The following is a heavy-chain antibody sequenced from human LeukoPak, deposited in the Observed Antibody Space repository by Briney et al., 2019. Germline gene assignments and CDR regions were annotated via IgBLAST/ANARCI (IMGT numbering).Heavy chain of an antibody. D-gene: IGHD3-10*01. CDR1: GYTFTDYD. J-gene: IGHJ4*02. CDR2: VSPYNGNT. V-gene: IGHV1-18*01. Sequence: ASVKVSCKTSGYTFTDYDITWVRQAPGQGLEWMGRVSPYNGNTYYSQRFQDRVTITKDTSTGTAYMDLRNLRTDDTAMYYCARNGRVRRVVKDLLEYWGQGTLVAVSS. CDR3: ARNGRVRRVVKDLLEY.